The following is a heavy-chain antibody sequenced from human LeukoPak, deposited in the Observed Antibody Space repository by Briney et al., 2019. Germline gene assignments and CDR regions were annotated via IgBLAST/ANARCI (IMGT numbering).Heavy chain of an antibody. CDR3: ARXPARIAAAGY. D-gene: IGHD6-13*01. CDR2: INHSGST. CDR1: GGSFSGYY. J-gene: IGHJ4*02. Sequence: PSETLSLTCAVSGGSFSGYYWSWIRQPPGKGLEGIGEINHSGSTNYNPSLKSRVTISVDTSKNQFTLKLSSVTAADTAVYYCARXPARIAAAGYWGQGTLVTVSS. V-gene: IGHV4-34*01.